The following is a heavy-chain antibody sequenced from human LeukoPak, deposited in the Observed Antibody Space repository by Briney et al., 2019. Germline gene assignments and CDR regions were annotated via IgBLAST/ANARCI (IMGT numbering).Heavy chain of an antibody. CDR3: AKPKEPDFWSGYYPDY. CDR1: GLTFSSYA. D-gene: IGHD3-3*01. V-gene: IGHV3-23*01. J-gene: IGHJ4*02. CDR2: ISGSGGST. Sequence: GGSLRLSCAPSGLTFSSYAMSWVRHAPGKGMEWVSAISGSGGSTYYADSVKGRFTISRDNSKNTLYLQMNSLRAEDTAVYYCAKPKEPDFWSGYYPDYWGQGALVTVSS.